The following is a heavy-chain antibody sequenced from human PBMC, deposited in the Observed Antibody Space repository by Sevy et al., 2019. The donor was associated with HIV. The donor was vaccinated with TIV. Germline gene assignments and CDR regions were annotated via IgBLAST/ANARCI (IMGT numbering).Heavy chain of an antibody. J-gene: IGHJ4*01. CDR2: VSPTSLST. CDR1: GFSFSNYV. Sequence: GGSLRLSCTASGFSFSNYVMAWVRQAPGKGLEWVSSVSPTSLSTYYAESVKGRFTISRDNSKNTLYLQMNSLRPEDTAIYYCAKLHSRMIPGNGALDYWGRGTLVTVSS. D-gene: IGHD3-16*01. V-gene: IGHV3-23*01. CDR3: AKLHSRMIPGNGALDY.